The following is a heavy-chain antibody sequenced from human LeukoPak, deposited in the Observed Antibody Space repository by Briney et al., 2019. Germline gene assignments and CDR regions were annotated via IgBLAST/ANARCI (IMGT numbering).Heavy chain of an antibody. V-gene: IGHV1-46*01. CDR1: GYTFTSYY. J-gene: IGHJ4*02. Sequence: ASVKVSCKASGYTFTSYYMHWVGQAPGQGLEWMGIINPSGGSTSYAQKFQGRVTMTSDTSTSTVYMELSSLRSEDTAVYYCARVGSGDSSAYWVGSFDYWGQGTLVTVSS. CDR2: INPSGGST. CDR3: ARVGSGDSSAYWVGSFDY. D-gene: IGHD3-22*01.